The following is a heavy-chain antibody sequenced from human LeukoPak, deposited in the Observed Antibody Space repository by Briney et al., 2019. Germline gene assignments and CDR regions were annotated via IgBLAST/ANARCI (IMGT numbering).Heavy chain of an antibody. J-gene: IGHJ4*02. Sequence: PSETLSLTCAVYGGSFSGYYWSWIRQPPGKGLEWIGEINHSGSTNYNPSLKSRVTISVDTSKNQFSLKLSSVTAADTAVYYCARGCGPDCYPFRDYWGQGTLVTVSS. D-gene: IGHD2-21*02. CDR2: INHSGST. V-gene: IGHV4-34*01. CDR3: ARGCGPDCYPFRDY. CDR1: GGSFSGYY.